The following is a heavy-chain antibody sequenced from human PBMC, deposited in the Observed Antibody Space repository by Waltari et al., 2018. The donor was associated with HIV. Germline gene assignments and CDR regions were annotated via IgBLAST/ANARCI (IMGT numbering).Heavy chain of an antibody. CDR3: ARGGDNGDINF. Sequence: EVQLVESGGGLVHPGGSLRLSCAASGFIVRNNFMTWVRQAPGKWLEWVSFIYISDNAYYADSVEGRFAISRDNSKNTVFLQMHSLRTEDTAMYYCARGGDNGDINFWGHGTLVTVSS. CDR1: GFIVRNNF. CDR2: IYISDNA. J-gene: IGHJ4*01. D-gene: IGHD4-17*01. V-gene: IGHV3-66*02.